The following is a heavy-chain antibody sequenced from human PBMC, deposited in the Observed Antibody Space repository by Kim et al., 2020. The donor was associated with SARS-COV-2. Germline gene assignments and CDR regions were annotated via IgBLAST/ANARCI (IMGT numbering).Heavy chain of an antibody. V-gene: IGHV3-49*04. J-gene: IGHJ4*02. CDR2: IRSKAYGGTT. Sequence: GGSLRLSCTASGFTFDDYSLSWVRQAPGRGLEWVGLIRSKAYGGTTEYAASVKGRFTFSRDDSKSIAYLQVTGPKSEDTAVYFCTRVSLAQFDFWGQGTPVTVSA. CDR1: GFTFDDYS. CDR3: TRVSLAQFDF.